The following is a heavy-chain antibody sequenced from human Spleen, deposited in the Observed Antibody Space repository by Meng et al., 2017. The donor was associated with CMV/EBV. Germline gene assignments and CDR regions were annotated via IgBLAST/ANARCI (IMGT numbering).Heavy chain of an antibody. CDR2: INSSGGSK. V-gene: IGHV3-23*01. Sequence: GGSLRLSCAASGFTFSSYGINWVRQAPGKGLEWVSGINSSGGSKYNADSVKGRFTISRDNSKNTLYLQMNSLRAEDTAVYYCTRRVLGQCNNSSCQETVAGGLADNYGVDVWGQGTTVTVSS. CDR1: GFTFSSYG. D-gene: IGHD2-2*01. J-gene: IGHJ6*02. CDR3: TRRVLGQCNNSSCQETVAGGLADNYGVDV.